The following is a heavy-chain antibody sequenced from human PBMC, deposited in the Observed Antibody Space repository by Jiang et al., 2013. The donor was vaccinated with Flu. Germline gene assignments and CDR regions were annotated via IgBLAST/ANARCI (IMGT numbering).Heavy chain of an antibody. CDR2: YDGSNK. V-gene: IGHV3-30-3*01. CDR3: ARGSDILTPWSLDAFDI. J-gene: IGHJ3*02. D-gene: IGHD3-9*01. Sequence: YDGSNKYYADSVKGRFTISRDNSKNTLYLQMNSLRAEDTAVYYCARGSDILTPWSLDAFDIWGQGTMVTVSS.